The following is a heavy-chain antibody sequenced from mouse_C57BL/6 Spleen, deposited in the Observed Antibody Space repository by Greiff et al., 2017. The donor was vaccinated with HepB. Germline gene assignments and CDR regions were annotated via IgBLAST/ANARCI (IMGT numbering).Heavy chain of an antibody. CDR3: ARETDWDQAWFAY. J-gene: IGHJ3*01. V-gene: IGHV3-6*01. CDR2: ISYDGSN. CDR1: GYSITSGYY. D-gene: IGHD4-1*01. Sequence: DVKLQESGPGLVKPSQSLSLTCSVTGYSITSGYYWNWIRQFPGNKLEWMGYISYDGSNNYNPSLKNRISITRDTSKNQFFLKLNSVTTEDTATYYCARETDWDQAWFAYWGQGTLVTVSA.